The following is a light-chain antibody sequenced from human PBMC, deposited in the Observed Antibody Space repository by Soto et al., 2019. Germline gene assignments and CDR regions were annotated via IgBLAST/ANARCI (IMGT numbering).Light chain of an antibody. CDR2: EVN. J-gene: IGLJ3*02. CDR1: ISNVGSYNL. Sequence: QSVLTQHASVSGSPGQSITISCTGTISNVGSYNLVSWYQQHPGKAPKLIIYEVNKRPSGVSNRFSGSKSGNTASLTISGLQTEDEADYYCYSYEGGRVFGGGTKLTVL. V-gene: IGLV2-23*02. CDR3: YSYEGGRV.